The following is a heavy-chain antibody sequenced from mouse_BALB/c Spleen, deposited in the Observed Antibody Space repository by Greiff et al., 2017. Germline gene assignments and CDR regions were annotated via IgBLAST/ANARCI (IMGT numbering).Heavy chain of an antibody. CDR3: AILRRGVSSWFAY. Sequence: EVHLVESGPGLVKPSQSLSLTCSVTGYSITSGYYWNWIRQFPGNKLEWMGYISYDGSNNYNPSLKNRISITRDTSKNQFFLKLNSVTTEDTATYYCAILRRGVSSWFAYWGQGTLVTVSA. CDR2: ISYDGSN. V-gene: IGHV3-6*02. J-gene: IGHJ3*01. CDR1: GYSITSGYY. D-gene: IGHD2-12*01.